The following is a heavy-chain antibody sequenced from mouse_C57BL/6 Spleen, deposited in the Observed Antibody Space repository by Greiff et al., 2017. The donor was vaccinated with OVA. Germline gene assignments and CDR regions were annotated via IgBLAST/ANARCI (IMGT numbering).Heavy chain of an antibody. D-gene: IGHD1-1*01. J-gene: IGHJ4*01. Sequence: QVQLQQSGAELARPGASVKLSCTASGYTFTSYGLSWVKQRHGQGLEWIGEINPNSGNTYYNQKFKGKATLTADKSSSTAYMELRSLTAEDSAVDFCARGYGSSYYAMDYWGQGTSVTVSA. CDR1: GYTFTSYG. CDR2: INPNSGNT. V-gene: IGHV1-81*01. CDR3: ARGYGSSYYAMDY.